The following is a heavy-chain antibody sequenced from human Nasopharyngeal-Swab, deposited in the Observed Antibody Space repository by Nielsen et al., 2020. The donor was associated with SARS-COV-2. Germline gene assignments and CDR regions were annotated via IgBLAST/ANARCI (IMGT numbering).Heavy chain of an antibody. Sequence: WIRQPPEKGLEWISYISDDNTIFYADSVKGRFTISRDNAKNSLYLHMNSLRDEDTALYYCARDSELLTNYYGLDYWGQGTLVTVSS. D-gene: IGHD3-9*01. CDR3: ARDSELLTNYYGLDY. J-gene: IGHJ4*02. V-gene: IGHV3-69-1*02. CDR2: ISDDNTI.